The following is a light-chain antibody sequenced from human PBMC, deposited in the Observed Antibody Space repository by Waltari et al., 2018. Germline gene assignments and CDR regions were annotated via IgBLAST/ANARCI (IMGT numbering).Light chain of an antibody. J-gene: IGKJ1*01. Sequence: IVMTQSPLSLPVTPGEPASISCRSGQSLLHSNGTTYLDWYLQKPGQSPRLLISLAFDRASGVPDRFSGSGAGTDFTLQISRVEAEDVGVYYCMQSRQTPRTFGQGTKLEIK. V-gene: IGKV2-28*01. CDR3: MQSRQTPRT. CDR1: QSLLHSNGTTY. CDR2: LAF.